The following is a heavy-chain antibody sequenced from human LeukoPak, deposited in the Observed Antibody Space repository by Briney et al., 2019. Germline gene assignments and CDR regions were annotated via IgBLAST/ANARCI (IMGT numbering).Heavy chain of an antibody. D-gene: IGHD5-24*01. V-gene: IGHV3-7*05. CDR3: ARDTGFNTFDY. CDR1: GFTFRNYW. J-gene: IGHJ4*02. Sequence: GRCLRLSCAASGFTFRNYWMSWVRQAPGKGLEWVGNIKEDGSTKYYLDSVKGRVTISRGNARNSLHLQMDSLRAEDTAVYFCARDTGFNTFDYWGQGTLVTVSS. CDR2: IKEDGSTK.